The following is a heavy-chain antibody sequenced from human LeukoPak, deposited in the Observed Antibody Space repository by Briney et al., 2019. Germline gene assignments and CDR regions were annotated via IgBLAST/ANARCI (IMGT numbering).Heavy chain of an antibody. CDR2: INHSGST. D-gene: IGHD3-9*01. V-gene: IGHV4-34*01. CDR3: ARGILYYDILTGAYYYYGMVV. CDR1: GGSFSGYY. J-gene: IGHJ6*02. Sequence: PSETLSLTCAVYGGSFSGYYWSWIRQPPGKGLEWIGEINHSGSTNYNPSLKSRVTISVDTSKNQFSLKLSSVTAADTAVYYCARGILYYDILTGAYYYYGMVVWGQGTTVTVSS.